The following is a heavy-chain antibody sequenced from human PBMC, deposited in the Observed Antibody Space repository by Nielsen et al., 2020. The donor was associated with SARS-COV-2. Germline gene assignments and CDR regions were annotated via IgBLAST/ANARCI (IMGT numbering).Heavy chain of an antibody. CDR3: VRRYYYGSGRKYYYYGMDV. V-gene: IGHV3-30*03. CDR2: ISYDGSNK. J-gene: IGHJ6*02. CDR1: GFTFSSYG. D-gene: IGHD3-10*01. Sequence: GESLKISCAASGFTFSSYGMHWVRQAPGKGLEWVAVISYDGSNKYYADSVKGRFTISRDNSKNTLYLQMNSLRAEDTAVYYCVRRYYYGSGRKYYYYGMDVWGQGTTVTVSS.